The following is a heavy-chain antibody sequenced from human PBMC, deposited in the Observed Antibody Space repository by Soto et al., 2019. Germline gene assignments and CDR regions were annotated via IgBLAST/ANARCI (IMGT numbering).Heavy chain of an antibody. V-gene: IGHV4-31*03. Sequence: PSETLSLTCTVSGGSISSGGYYWSWIRQHPGKGLEWIGYIYYSGSTYYNPSLKSRVTISVDTSKNQFSLKLSSVTAADTAVYYCAKQYSYGSNWFDPWGQGTLVTVSS. CDR3: AKQYSYGSNWFDP. J-gene: IGHJ5*02. CDR2: IYYSGST. D-gene: IGHD5-18*01. CDR1: GGSISSGGYY.